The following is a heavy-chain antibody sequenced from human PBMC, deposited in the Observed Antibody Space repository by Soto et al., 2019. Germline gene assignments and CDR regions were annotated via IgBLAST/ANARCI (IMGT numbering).Heavy chain of an antibody. CDR1: GYSFTDYH. CDR3: ARGDSTDCSNGVCSFFYNHDMGV. V-gene: IGHV1-2*04. CDR2: INPKSGGT. Sequence: ASVKVSCKASGYSFTDYHIHWVRQAPGQGLEWLGRINPKSGGTSTAQKFQGWVTMTTYTSISTASMELTRLTSDDTAIYYCARGDSTDCSNGVCSFFYNHDMGVWGQGTTVTVSS. J-gene: IGHJ6*02. D-gene: IGHD2-8*01.